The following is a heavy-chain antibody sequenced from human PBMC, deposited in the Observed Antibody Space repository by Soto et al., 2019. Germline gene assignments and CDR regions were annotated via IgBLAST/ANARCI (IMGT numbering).Heavy chain of an antibody. Sequence: ASVKVSCKVSGYTLTELSMHWVRQAPGKGLEWMGGFDPEDGETIYAQKFQGRVTMAEDTSTDTAYMELSSLRSEDTAVYYCATAALSLDAFDIWGQGTMVTV. V-gene: IGHV1-24*01. J-gene: IGHJ3*02. CDR1: GYTLTELS. CDR2: FDPEDGET. CDR3: ATAALSLDAFDI.